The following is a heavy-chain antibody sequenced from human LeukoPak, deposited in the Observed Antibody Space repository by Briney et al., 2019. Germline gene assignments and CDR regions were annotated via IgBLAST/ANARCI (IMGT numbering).Heavy chain of an antibody. CDR2: INSSSSNI. CDR1: GFTFSSYN. CDR3: ARAEAAAKHYYYGMDV. V-gene: IGHV3-21*01. D-gene: IGHD6-13*01. J-gene: IGHJ6*04. Sequence: GGSLRLSCAASGFTFSSYNMNWVRQAPGKGLEGVSSINSSSSNIYYADSVKARFTVSRDNPKNSLYLQMNSLRPDDTAVYYCARAEAAAKHYYYGMDVWGKGPTVTVPS.